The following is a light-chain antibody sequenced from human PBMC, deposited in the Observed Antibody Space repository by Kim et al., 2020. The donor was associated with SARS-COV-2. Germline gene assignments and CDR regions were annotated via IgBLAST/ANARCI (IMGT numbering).Light chain of an antibody. CDR3: QQYHDYSWT. Sequence: DILMTQSPVTLSVSPGERATLSCRASQSVDNNLAWYQHKPGQSPSLLIFGASTRATGTPVRFSGSGSGTEFTLSISSLQSEDFAVYYCQQYHDYSWTFGQGTKVDIK. CDR2: GAS. J-gene: IGKJ1*01. V-gene: IGKV3-15*01. CDR1: QSVDNN.